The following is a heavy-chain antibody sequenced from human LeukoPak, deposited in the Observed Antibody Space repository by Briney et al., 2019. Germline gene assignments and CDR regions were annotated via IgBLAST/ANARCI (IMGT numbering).Heavy chain of an antibody. CDR1: GFTFSSYA. V-gene: IGHV3-30-3*01. J-gene: IGHJ6*02. Sequence: GRSLRLSCAASGFTFSSYAMHWVRQAPGKGLEWVAVISYDGSNKYYADSVKGRFTISRDNSKNTLYLQMNSLGAEDTAVYYCARTPIVVVVAAYPAAMDVWGQGTTVTVSS. CDR2: ISYDGSNK. D-gene: IGHD2-15*01. CDR3: ARTPIVVVVAAYPAAMDV.